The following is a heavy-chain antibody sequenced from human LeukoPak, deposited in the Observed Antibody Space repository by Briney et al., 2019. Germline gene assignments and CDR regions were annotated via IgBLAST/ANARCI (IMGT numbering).Heavy chain of an antibody. CDR2: IKQDGSEK. CDR3: ARVVRYCGGDCYPSRFDP. CDR1: GFTLSSYW. V-gene: IGHV3-7*01. J-gene: IGHJ5*02. D-gene: IGHD2-21*02. Sequence: GCLILSCSASGFTLSSYWISSVPQAPGKGLEWVPNIKQDGSEKYYVDSVKGRFTIYRDNAKNSLYLQMNSLRAEDTAVYYCARVVRYCGGDCYPSRFDPWGQGTLVTVCS.